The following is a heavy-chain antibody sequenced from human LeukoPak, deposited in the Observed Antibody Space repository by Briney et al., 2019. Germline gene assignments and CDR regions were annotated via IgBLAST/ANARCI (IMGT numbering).Heavy chain of an antibody. CDR3: ATLGGSYYGFDY. V-gene: IGHV3-9*01. J-gene: IGHJ4*02. CDR1: GFTFDDYA. D-gene: IGHD1-26*01. CDR2: ISWNSGSI. Sequence: GGSLRLSCAASGFTFDDYAMHWVRQAPGKGLEWVSGISWNSGSIGYADSVKGRFTISRDNSKNTLYLQMNSLRAEDTAVYYCATLGGSYYGFDYWGQGTLVTVSS.